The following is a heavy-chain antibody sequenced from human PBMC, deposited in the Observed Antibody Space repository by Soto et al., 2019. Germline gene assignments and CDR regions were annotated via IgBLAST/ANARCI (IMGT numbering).Heavy chain of an antibody. D-gene: IGHD6-19*01. J-gene: IGHJ4*02. CDR1: GGSFSGYY. CDR3: ARVWGKSSPPYSSGCDY. V-gene: IGHV4-34*01. CDR2: INHRGST. Sequence: QVQLQQWGAGLLKPSETLSLTCAVYGGSFSGYYWSWIRQPPGKGLEWIGEINHRGSTSYNPSLKSRVTISVDTSKTQFSLKLSSVTPADTAVYYCARVWGKSSPPYSSGCDYWGQGTLVTVSS.